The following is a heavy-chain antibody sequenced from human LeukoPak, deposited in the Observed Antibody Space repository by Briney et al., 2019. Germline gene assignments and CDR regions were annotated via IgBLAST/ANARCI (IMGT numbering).Heavy chain of an antibody. CDR1: GFTFSSYG. D-gene: IGHD3-3*01. Sequence: PGRSLRLSCAASGFTFSSYGMHWVRQAPGKGLEWVAVIWYGGSNKYYADSVKGRFTISRDNSKNTLYLQMNSLRAEDTAVYYCARVGVTIFGVGSMDVWGKGTTVTVSS. V-gene: IGHV3-33*01. J-gene: IGHJ6*03. CDR2: IWYGGSNK. CDR3: ARVGVTIFGVGSMDV.